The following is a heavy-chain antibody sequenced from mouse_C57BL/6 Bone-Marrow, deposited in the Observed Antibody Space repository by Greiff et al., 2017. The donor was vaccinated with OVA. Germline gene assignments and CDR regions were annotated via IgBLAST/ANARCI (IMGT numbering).Heavy chain of an antibody. J-gene: IGHJ4*01. CDR3: ARRPRRGSAMDD. Sequence: QVQLQQPGAELVKPGASVKMSCKASGYTFTSYWITWVKQRPGQGLEWIGDIYPCSGSTNYNEKFKSKATLTVDTSSSTAYMQLSSLTSEDSADYYCARRPRRGSAMDDWGQGTSVTVSS. CDR2: IYPCSGST. V-gene: IGHV1-55*01. CDR1: GYTFTSYW.